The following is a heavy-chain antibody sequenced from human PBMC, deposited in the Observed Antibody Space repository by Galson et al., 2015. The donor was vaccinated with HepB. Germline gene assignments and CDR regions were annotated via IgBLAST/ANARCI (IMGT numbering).Heavy chain of an antibody. D-gene: IGHD3-22*01. CDR3: ARRTMIGVLDAFDI. CDR2: IYYSGST. CDR1: GGSVSSGSYY. J-gene: IGHJ3*02. V-gene: IGHV4-61*01. Sequence: LSLTCTVSGGSVSSGSYYWSWIRQPPGKGLEWIGYIYYSGSTNYNPSLKSRVTISVDTSKNQFSLKLSSVTAADTAVYYCARRTMIGVLDAFDIWGQGTMVTVSS.